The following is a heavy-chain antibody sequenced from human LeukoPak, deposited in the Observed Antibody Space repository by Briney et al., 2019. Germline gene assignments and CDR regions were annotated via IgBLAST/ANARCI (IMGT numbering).Heavy chain of an antibody. CDR2: INHSGST. CDR1: GGSFSGYY. Sequence: KPSETLSLTCAVYGGSFSGYYWSWIRQPPGRGLEWIGEINHSGSTNYNPSLKSRVTISVDTSKNQFSLKLSSVTAADTAVYYCARGNPIVVPAATTGGWFDPWGQGTLVTVSS. D-gene: IGHD2-2*01. V-gene: IGHV4-34*01. J-gene: IGHJ5*02. CDR3: ARGNPIVVPAATTGGWFDP.